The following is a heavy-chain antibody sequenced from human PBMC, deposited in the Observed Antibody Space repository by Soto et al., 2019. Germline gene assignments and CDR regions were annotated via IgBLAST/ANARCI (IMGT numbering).Heavy chain of an antibody. Sequence: QITLKESGPTLVKPTQTLTLTCTFSGFSLSTSGECVGWIRQPPEKAPVGLAFIYWNDDKRSSPSLKSRLNITKDSAEDQVDLIMANVDPTDIGTYYCAHGYCSGSGCHPHFYYQMDVWCERSTVTVSS. CDR2: IYWNDDK. D-gene: IGHD2-2*01. J-gene: IGHJ6*03. CDR3: AHGYCSGSGCHPHFYYQMDV. V-gene: IGHV2-5*01. CDR1: GFSLSTSGEC.